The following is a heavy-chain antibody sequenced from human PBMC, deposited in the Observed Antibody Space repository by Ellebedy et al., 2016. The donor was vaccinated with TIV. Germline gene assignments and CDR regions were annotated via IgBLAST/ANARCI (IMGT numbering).Heavy chain of an antibody. Sequence: MPSETLSLTCIVSDDSIDSHYWSWIRQPAGKGLEWIGHIQYSWTTKYNPSLKSRVSMSIDTSKWEFSLKVTSVTAKDTAVYWCAREASNGGVVGLLDSWGRGTLVTVSS. D-gene: IGHD3-16*01. CDR1: DDSIDSHY. J-gene: IGHJ5*02. CDR2: IQYSWTT. V-gene: IGHV4-4*07. CDR3: AREASNGGVVGLLDS.